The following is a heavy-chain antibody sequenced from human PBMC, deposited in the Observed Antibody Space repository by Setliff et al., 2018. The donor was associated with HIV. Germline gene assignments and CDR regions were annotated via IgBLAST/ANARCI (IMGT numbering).Heavy chain of an antibody. CDR1: GGSISSGSYY. J-gene: IGHJ6*03. D-gene: IGHD2-15*01. CDR3: ARVVAATHYYYYYMDV. V-gene: IGHV4-61*09. Sequence: PSETLSLTCNVSGGSISSGSYYWSWIRQPAGKELEWIGHIYTSETTNYNPSLKSRVTISLDTSNNHFSLKLSSVTATDTAVYYCARVVAATHYYYYYMDVWGKGTTVTVSS. CDR2: IYTSETT.